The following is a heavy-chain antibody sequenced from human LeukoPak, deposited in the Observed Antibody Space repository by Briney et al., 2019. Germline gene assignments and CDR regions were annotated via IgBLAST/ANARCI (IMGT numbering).Heavy chain of an antibody. CDR2: IDDVGSGT. Sequence: PGGSLRLSCAVSGFTLSSNWMHWVRQVPGKGLEWVSRIDDVGSGTSYADSVKGRFTISRDDAKNTVYLQMNSLRAEDTVLYYCATAIDFCGQATL. CDR3: ATAIDF. D-gene: IGHD2-21*02. J-gene: IGHJ4*02. V-gene: IGHV3-74*01. CDR1: GFTLSSNW.